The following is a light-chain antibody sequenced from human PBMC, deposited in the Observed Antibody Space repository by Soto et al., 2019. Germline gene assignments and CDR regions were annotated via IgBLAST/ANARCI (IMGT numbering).Light chain of an antibody. CDR2: AAS. V-gene: IGKV1-39*01. Sequence: DIQMTQSPSSLSASVGDRVTIACRASQTISNYLHWYQQKPGKAPKLLIYAASSLQSGVPSRFSSSGSGTEFSLPNSGLEPEDFATYYCQQTYNNPRTFGQGTKVEIK. CDR1: QTISNY. CDR3: QQTYNNPRT. J-gene: IGKJ2*01.